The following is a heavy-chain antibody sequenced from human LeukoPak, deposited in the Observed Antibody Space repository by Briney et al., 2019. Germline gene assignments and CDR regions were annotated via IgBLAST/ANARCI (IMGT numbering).Heavy chain of an antibody. CDR1: EFTFSTYA. V-gene: IGHV3-23*01. Sequence: QPGGSLRLSCAAFEFTFSTYAMSWVRQAPGKGLEWVSAINAGGSNTFYADSVKGRFTISRDNSKNTLYLQMNSLRAEDTALYYCAKHLTGSKIFDYWGQGTLVTVSS. CDR2: INAGGSNT. CDR3: AKHLTGSKIFDY. D-gene: IGHD3-9*01. J-gene: IGHJ4*02.